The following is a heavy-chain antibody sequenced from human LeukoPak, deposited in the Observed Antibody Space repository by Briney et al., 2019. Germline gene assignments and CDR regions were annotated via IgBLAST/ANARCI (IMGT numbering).Heavy chain of an antibody. J-gene: IGHJ4*02. Sequence: GASVKVSCKASGGTFSSYAISWVRQAPGQGLEWMGRIIPILGIANYAQKFQGRVTITADKPTSTAYMELSSLRSEDTAVYYRARGLRGDYYFDYWGQGTLVTVSS. D-gene: IGHD4-17*01. CDR3: ARGLRGDYYFDY. CDR1: GGTFSSYA. CDR2: IIPILGIA. V-gene: IGHV1-69*04.